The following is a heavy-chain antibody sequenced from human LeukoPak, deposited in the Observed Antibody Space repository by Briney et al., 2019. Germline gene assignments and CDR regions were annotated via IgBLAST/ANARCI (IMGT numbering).Heavy chain of an antibody. J-gene: IGHJ4*02. V-gene: IGHV4-39*07. CDR3: ARDVGYFDY. Sequence: SETLSLTCNVSGGSISSNDYYWGWIRQPPGKGLEWIGSIYYSGSTYYNPSLKSRVTISVDTSKNQFSLKLNSLTAADTAVYYCARDVGYFDYWGQGTLVTVSS. CDR2: IYYSGST. D-gene: IGHD1-26*01. CDR1: GGSISSNDYY.